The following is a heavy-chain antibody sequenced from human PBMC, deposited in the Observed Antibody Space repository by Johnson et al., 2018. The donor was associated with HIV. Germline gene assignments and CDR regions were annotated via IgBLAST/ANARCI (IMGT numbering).Heavy chain of an antibody. CDR2: IYSGGNT. CDR3: AVMTESVGVAAATSDDAFDI. D-gene: IGHD2-2*01. J-gene: IGHJ3*02. V-gene: IGHV3-66*03. Sequence: EVQLVESGGGLIQPGGSLRLSCAASGFTVSSNYMSWVRQAPGKGLEWVSVIYSGGNTYYADSVKGRFTISRDNSKNTLYLQMNSLRAEDTAVYYCAVMTESVGVAAATSDDAFDIWGQGTMVTVSS. CDR1: GFTVSSNY.